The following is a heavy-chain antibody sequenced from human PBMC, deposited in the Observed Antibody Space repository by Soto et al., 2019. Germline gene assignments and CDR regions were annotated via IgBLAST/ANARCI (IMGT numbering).Heavy chain of an antibody. J-gene: IGHJ4*02. CDR1: GFTFSSYA. CDR2: ISGSGGST. Sequence: EVQLLESGGGLVQPGGSLRLSCAASGFTFSSYAMSWVRQAPGKGLEWVSAISGSGGSTYYADSVKGRFTISRDNSQNTLYLQMNRLRAGDTAVYYCAKERGGIGGSFDYWGQGTLVTVSS. D-gene: IGHD1-26*01. CDR3: AKERGGIGGSFDY. V-gene: IGHV3-23*01.